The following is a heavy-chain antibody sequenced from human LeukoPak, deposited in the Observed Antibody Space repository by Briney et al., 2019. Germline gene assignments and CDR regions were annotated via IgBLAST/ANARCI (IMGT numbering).Heavy chain of an antibody. CDR2: VCYTGST. CDR1: GGSVNSETYC. J-gene: IGHJ6*02. V-gene: IGHV4-61*03. Sequence: SETLSLTCTVSGGSVNSETYCWTWIRQPPGKGLEWIGFVCYTGSTNYYPSLTSRVTISVDTSKNHFSLKLSSVTAADTAVYFCVRDLVATIDHYYYGMDVWGQGTTVTVSS. CDR3: VRDLVATIDHYYYGMDV. D-gene: IGHD5-12*01.